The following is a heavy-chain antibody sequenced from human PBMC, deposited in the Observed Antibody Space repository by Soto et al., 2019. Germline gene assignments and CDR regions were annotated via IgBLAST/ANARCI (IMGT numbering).Heavy chain of an antibody. CDR1: GYTFTSYG. Sequence: ASVKVSCKASGYTFTSYGISWVRQAPGQGLEWMGWISAYNGNTNYAQKLQGRVTMTTDTSTSTAYMELRSLRSDDTAVYYCARSPPRTAMVDYYYYGMDVWGQGTKVTVSS. J-gene: IGHJ6*02. D-gene: IGHD5-18*01. CDR2: ISAYNGNT. V-gene: IGHV1-18*01. CDR3: ARSPPRTAMVDYYYYGMDV.